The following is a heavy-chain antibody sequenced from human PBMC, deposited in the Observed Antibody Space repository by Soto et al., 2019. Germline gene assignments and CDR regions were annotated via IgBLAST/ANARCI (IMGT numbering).Heavy chain of an antibody. V-gene: IGHV3-43*01. CDR2: ISWDGGST. CDR1: GFTFDDYT. J-gene: IGHJ4*02. CDR3: AKDALVGAMGPFGYYFDY. Sequence: SLRLSCAASGFTFDDYTMHWVRQAPGKGLEWVSLISWDGGSTYYADSVKGRFTISRDNSKNSLYLQMNSLRTEDTALYYCAKDALVGAMGPFGYYFDYWGQGTLVTVSS. D-gene: IGHD1-26*01.